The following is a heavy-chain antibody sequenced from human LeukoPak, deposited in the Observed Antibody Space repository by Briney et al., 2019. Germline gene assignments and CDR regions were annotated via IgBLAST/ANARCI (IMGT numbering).Heavy chain of an antibody. Sequence: GGSLRPSCAASGFTVSSIHMSWVRQAPGKGLEWVSVIFSGGSTYYTDSVKGRFTISRDNSKNTLYLQMNSLRAEDTAIYYCARAQTRAFDIWGQGTMVTVSS. V-gene: IGHV3-53*01. J-gene: IGHJ3*02. CDR3: ARAQTRAFDI. CDR1: GFTVSSIH. CDR2: IFSGGST.